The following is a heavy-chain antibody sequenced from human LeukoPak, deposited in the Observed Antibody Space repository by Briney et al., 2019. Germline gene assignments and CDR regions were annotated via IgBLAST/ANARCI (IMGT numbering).Heavy chain of an antibody. Sequence: PGGSLRLSCAASGFTFSNAWMNWVRQAPGKGLEWVGRIKSKTAGGTTDYAAPVKGRFTISRDDSKNTLYLQMNSLETEDTAVYYCTTEGVRYSYVVGLFDYWGQGTLVTVSS. V-gene: IGHV3-15*01. D-gene: IGHD5-18*01. CDR2: IKSKTAGGTT. J-gene: IGHJ4*02. CDR1: GFTFSNAW. CDR3: TTEGVRYSYVVGLFDY.